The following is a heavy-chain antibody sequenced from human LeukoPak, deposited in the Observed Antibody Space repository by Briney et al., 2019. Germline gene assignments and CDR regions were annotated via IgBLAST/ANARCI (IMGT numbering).Heavy chain of an antibody. D-gene: IGHD5-24*01. V-gene: IGHV3-21*06. CDR3: ARCGYNSGAFDV. CDR1: GFTFSSYS. CDR2: ISSSSSYI. J-gene: IGHJ3*01. Sequence: GGSLRLSCAASGFTFSSYSMNWVRQAPGKGLEWVSSISSSSSYIYYADSVKGRFTISRDNAQNSLYLQMNSLRAEDTAGFYCARCGYNSGAFDVWGQGTMVTVSA.